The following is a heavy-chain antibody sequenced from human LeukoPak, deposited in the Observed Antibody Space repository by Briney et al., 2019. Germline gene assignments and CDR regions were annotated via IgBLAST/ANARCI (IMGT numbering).Heavy chain of an antibody. CDR3: ARDEYSSGWYSN. D-gene: IGHD6-19*01. CDR1: GFPFSSYW. Sequence: PGGSLRLSCVASGFPFSSYWMTWVRQAPGKGLEWVANIKQDGSKKSYVDSVKGRFTISRDNAKNSLYLQMNSLRAEDTAVYYCARDEYSSGWYSNWGQGTLVTVSS. J-gene: IGHJ4*02. V-gene: IGHV3-7*01. CDR2: IKQDGSKK.